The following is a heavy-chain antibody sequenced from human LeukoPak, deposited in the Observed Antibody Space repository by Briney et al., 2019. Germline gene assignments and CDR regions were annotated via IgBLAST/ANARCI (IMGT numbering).Heavy chain of an antibody. V-gene: IGHV5-51*01. D-gene: IGHD2-2*01. CDR1: GYSFTSYW. CDR3: ASIYCSSTRFQAKDAFDI. CDR2: IYPGDSDT. Sequence: GESLKISCKGSGYSFTSYWIGWVRQMPGKGLEWMGIIYPGDSDTRYSPSFQGQVTISADKSISTAYLQWSSLKASDTAMYYCASIYCSSTRFQAKDAFDIWGQGTMVTVSS. J-gene: IGHJ3*02.